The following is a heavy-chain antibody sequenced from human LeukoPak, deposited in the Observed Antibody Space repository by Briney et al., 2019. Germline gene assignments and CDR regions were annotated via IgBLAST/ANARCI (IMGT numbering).Heavy chain of an antibody. Sequence: SVKVSCKASGGTFSSYAISWVRQAPGQGLEWMGGIIPIFGTANYAQKFQGRVTITTDESTSTAYMELSSLRSEDTAVYYCARAGEYGSGPSSYYYYYMDVWGKGTTVTVSS. D-gene: IGHD3-10*01. CDR2: IIPIFGTA. V-gene: IGHV1-69*05. CDR1: GGTFSSYA. J-gene: IGHJ6*03. CDR3: ARAGEYGSGPSSYYYYYMDV.